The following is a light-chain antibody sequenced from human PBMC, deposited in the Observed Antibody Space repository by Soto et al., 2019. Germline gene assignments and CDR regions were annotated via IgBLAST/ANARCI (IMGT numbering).Light chain of an antibody. Sequence: DIQMTQSPSSLSASIGDGVTITCRASQSINSYLNWYQQKPGKAPKLLISAASNLQSGVPSRFSGSGSGTECTRTISSLQPEDIATYYCQQSFRTLQINLGQGTRMEIK. CDR2: AAS. J-gene: IGKJ5*01. CDR1: QSINSY. CDR3: QQSFRTLQIN. V-gene: IGKV1-39*01.